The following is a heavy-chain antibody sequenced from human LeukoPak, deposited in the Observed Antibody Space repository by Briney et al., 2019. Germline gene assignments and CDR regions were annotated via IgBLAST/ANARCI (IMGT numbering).Heavy chain of an antibody. V-gene: IGHV3-21*01. CDR3: AREVLIVVEPAANTIDY. D-gene: IGHD2-2*01. J-gene: IGHJ4*02. CDR2: ISKSGTYI. CDR1: GFTFRDYT. Sequence: AGGSLRLSCAASGFTFRDYTMNWVRQAPGEGLEWVSAISKSGTYIKYADSVKGRFTVSRDNAKNSLFLQMNSLRVEDTAVYFCAREVLIVVEPAANTIDYWGQGTRVTVSS.